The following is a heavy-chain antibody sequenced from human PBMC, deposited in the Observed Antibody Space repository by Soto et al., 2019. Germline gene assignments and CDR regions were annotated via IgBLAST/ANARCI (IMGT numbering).Heavy chain of an antibody. J-gene: IGHJ6*02. CDR3: ARDSQSYGSNYDYGLDV. V-gene: IGHV3-48*03. CDR2: MSNSGRAT. D-gene: IGHD4-4*01. CDR1: GFTFSNYE. Sequence: GGSLRLSCAVFGFTFSNYEMNWVRQAPGKGLEWVSYMSNSGRATYYAESVKGRFTISRDNAKNTLYLQMNSLRAEDTAVYYCARDSQSYGSNYDYGLDVWGQGTTVTVSS.